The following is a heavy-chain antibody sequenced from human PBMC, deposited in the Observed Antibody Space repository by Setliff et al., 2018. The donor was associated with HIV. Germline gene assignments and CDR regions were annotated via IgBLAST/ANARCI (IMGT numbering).Heavy chain of an antibody. D-gene: IGHD6-19*01. Sequence: SETLSLTCTFSGGSISSGAYYWGWIRQPPGKGLEWIGSIYYSGRTYYNPSLKSRLTISVDTSKNHFYLTLNSVTAADTAVYYCARHPSYSSDHPPLYFDYWGQGTLVTVSS. CDR3: ARHPSYSSDHPPLYFDY. CDR1: GGSISSGAYY. J-gene: IGHJ4*02. CDR2: IYYSGRT. V-gene: IGHV4-39*01.